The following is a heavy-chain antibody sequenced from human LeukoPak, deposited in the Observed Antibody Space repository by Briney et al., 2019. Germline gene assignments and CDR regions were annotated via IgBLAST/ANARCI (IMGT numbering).Heavy chain of an antibody. CDR2: IIPILGIA. D-gene: IGHD2-15*01. V-gene: IGHV1-69*04. J-gene: IGHJ5*02. CDR1: GGTFSSYA. CDR3: ARDLGVVVAATPLYPGWFDP. Sequence: SVKVSCKASGGTFSSYAISWVRQAPGQGLEWMGRIIPILGIANYAQKFQGRVTITADKSTSTAYMELSSLRSEDTAVYYCARDLGVVVAATPLYPGWFDPWGQGTLVTVSS.